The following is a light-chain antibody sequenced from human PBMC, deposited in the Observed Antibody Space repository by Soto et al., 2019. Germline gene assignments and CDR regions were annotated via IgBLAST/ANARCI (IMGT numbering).Light chain of an antibody. CDR3: SSYTSSSTRV. V-gene: IGLV2-14*01. CDR2: DVS. J-gene: IGLJ1*01. Sequence: QSALTQPASVSGSPGQSITISCTGTSSDVGGYNYVSWYQQYPGKAPKLMIYDVSNRPSGVSNRFSGSKSANTASLTISGLQAEDEADYYCSSYTSSSTRVFGTGTKLTVL. CDR1: SSDVGGYNY.